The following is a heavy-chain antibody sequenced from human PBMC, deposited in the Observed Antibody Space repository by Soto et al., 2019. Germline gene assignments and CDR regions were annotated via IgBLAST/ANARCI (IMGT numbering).Heavy chain of an antibody. J-gene: IGHJ3*02. D-gene: IGHD3-3*01. Sequence: GESLKISCKGSGYSFTSYWIGWVRQMPGKGLEWMGIIYPGDSDTRYSPSFQGQVTISADKSISTAYLQWSSLKASDTAMYYCARQMYYDFWSGQKSAAFDIWGQGTMVTVS. V-gene: IGHV5-51*01. CDR3: ARQMYYDFWSGQKSAAFDI. CDR1: GYSFTSYW. CDR2: IYPGDSDT.